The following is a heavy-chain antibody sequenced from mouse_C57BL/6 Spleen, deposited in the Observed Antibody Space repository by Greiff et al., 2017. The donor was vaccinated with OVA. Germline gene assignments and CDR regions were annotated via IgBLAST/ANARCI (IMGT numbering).Heavy chain of an antibody. V-gene: IGHV14-2*01. Sequence: EVQLVESGPDLVKPAASLSFSCTASGFSFPASYMHWLIQRSEPGLLWIGRIDPEDGETKYAPKFQGKATITADTSSNTAYLQLSSLTSEDTAVYYCARGRLRDYYAMDYWGQGTSVTVSS. J-gene: IGHJ4*01. CDR1: GFSFPASY. D-gene: IGHD2-4*01. CDR2: IDPEDGET. CDR3: ARGRLRDYYAMDY.